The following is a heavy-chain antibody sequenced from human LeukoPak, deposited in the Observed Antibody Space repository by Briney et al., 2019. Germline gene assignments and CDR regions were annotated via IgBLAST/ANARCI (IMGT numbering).Heavy chain of an antibody. CDR3: ARGGYSYGRYYYYGMDV. V-gene: IGHV3-48*03. J-gene: IGHJ6*02. CDR1: GFTFSSHE. D-gene: IGHD5-18*01. Sequence: GGSLRLSCAASGFTFSSHEMNWVRQAPGKGLEWVSYISSSGSTTYYADSVKGRFTISRDNAKNSLYLQMNSLRAEDTAVYYCARGGYSYGRYYYYGMDVWGQGTTVTVSS. CDR2: ISSSGSTT.